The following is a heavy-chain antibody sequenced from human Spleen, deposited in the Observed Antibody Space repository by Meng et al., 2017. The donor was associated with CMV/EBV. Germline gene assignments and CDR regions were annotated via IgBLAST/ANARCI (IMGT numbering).Heavy chain of an antibody. Sequence: SETLSLTCTVSGGSISSYYWSWIRQPPGKGLEWIGYIYYSGSTNYNPSLQSRVTISIDTSKNRFSLKLSSMTAADTSVYYCAGQDIAVVPASIDHWGQGKLVTVSS. CDR1: GGSISSYY. D-gene: IGHD2-15*01. V-gene: IGHV4-59*08. CDR3: AGQDIAVVPASIDH. J-gene: IGHJ4*02. CDR2: IYYSGST.